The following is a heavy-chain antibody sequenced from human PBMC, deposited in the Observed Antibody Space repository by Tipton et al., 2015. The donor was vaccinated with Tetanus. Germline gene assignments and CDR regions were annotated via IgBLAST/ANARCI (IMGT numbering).Heavy chain of an antibody. Sequence: QLVQSGAEVKKPGPSVKVSCKASGGTFSSYAISWVRQAPGQGLEWMGGIIPIFGTANYAQKFQGRVTITADESTSTAYMELGSLRSEDTAVYYCARVPYYYERGPFDYWGQGTLVTVSS. CDR2: IIPIFGTA. D-gene: IGHD3-10*02. CDR3: ARVPYYYERGPFDY. V-gene: IGHV1-69*01. J-gene: IGHJ4*02. CDR1: GGTFSSYA.